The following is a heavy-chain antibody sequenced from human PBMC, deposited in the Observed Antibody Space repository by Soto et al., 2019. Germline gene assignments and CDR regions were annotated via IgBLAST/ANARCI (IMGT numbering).Heavy chain of an antibody. V-gene: IGHV1-69*13. CDR1: GGTFSSYA. CDR2: IIPIFGTA. CDR3: ARDQSYYYDSSGIDAYYCES. J-gene: IGHJ4*02. D-gene: IGHD3-22*01. Sequence: SVNVSCKASGGTFSSYAISWVRQAPGQGLEWMGGIIPIFGTANYAQKFQGRVTITADESTSTAYMELSSLRSEDTAVYYCARDQSYYYDSSGIDAYYCESWGQGNLVTVSS.